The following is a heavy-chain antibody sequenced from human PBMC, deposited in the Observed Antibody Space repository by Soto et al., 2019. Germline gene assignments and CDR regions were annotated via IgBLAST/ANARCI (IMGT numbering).Heavy chain of an antibody. CDR1: RGSVTNSNYY. D-gene: IGHD3-10*01. J-gene: IGHJ4*02. Sequence: QLQLQESGPGLVKPSETLSLTCSVSRGSVTNSNYYWGWIRQPPGKGLEWIGNLYYDSGTTYYNPSLKRRVTISVDTSMNQFSLHLSSVTAADTAVYYCGSFYGAGNYLALQAYHWGQGTLVTVSP. CDR3: GSFYGAGNYLALQAYH. CDR2: LYYDSGTT. V-gene: IGHV4-39*01.